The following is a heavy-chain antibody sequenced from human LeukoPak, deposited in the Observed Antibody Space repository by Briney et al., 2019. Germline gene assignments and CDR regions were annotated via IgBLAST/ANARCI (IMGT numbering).Heavy chain of an antibody. Sequence: GGSLRLSCAASGFTFSSYAMSWVRQAPGKGLEWVSAISGSGGSTYYADSVKGRFTISRDNSKNTLYLQMNSLRAEDTAVYYCAKGLVGATLRPNWFDPWGQGTLVTVSA. D-gene: IGHD1-26*01. V-gene: IGHV3-23*01. J-gene: IGHJ5*02. CDR2: ISGSGGST. CDR1: GFTFSSYA. CDR3: AKGLVGATLRPNWFDP.